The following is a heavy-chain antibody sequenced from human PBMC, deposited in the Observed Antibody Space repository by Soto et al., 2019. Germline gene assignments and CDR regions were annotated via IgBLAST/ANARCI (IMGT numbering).Heavy chain of an antibody. J-gene: IGHJ4*02. CDR3: ASVTFGGIVLAH. D-gene: IGHD3-16*01. Sequence: QVHLQESGPGLVKPSETLSLTCTVSAASFSKYYWTWIRQSPGKGLEWIGYIYFNGNTNYNPSLKRRVTTSIDTSKKQFSLNLSSVTAADTAVYYCASVTFGGIVLAHWGQGALVTVSS. CDR2: IYFNGNT. V-gene: IGHV4-59*01. CDR1: AASFSKYY.